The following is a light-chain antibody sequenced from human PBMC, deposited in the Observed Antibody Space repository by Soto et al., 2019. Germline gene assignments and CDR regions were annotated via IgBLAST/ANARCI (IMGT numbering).Light chain of an antibody. CDR2: GNT. J-gene: IGLJ3*02. Sequence: QSALTQPPSVSGAPGQRVTVSCIGSSSNIGAHYPVQWYQQVPGTAPKLLIYGNTNRPSGVPDRFSGSKSDTSASLAITGLRAEDEADYYCQSYDSSLDGWVFGGGTKVTVL. CDR3: QSYDSSLDGWV. CDR1: SSNIGAHYP. V-gene: IGLV1-40*01.